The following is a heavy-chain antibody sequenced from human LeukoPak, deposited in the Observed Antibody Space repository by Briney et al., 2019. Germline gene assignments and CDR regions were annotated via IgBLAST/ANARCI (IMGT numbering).Heavy chain of an antibody. V-gene: IGHV3-21*01. CDR3: ARASSNLPDY. Sequence: GGSLRLSCGASGFTFSSYSMNWVRQAPGKGLEWVSSISSSSSYKYYEDSVKGRFTISRDNAKNSLYLQMNSLRAEDTAVYYCARASSNLPDYWGQGTLVTVSS. J-gene: IGHJ4*02. D-gene: IGHD4-11*01. CDR2: ISSSSSYK. CDR1: GFTFSSYS.